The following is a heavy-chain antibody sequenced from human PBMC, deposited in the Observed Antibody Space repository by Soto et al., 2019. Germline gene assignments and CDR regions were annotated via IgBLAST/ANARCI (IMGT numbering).Heavy chain of an antibody. CDR3: AKQNCTNGVCYNPDY. J-gene: IGHJ4*02. Sequence: GGYLRLSCAASGFTISSYAMSWVRQAPGKGLEWVSAISGSGGSTYYADSVKGRFTISRDNSKNTLYLQMNSLRAEDTAVYYCAKQNCTNGVCYNPDYWGQGTLVTVSS. V-gene: IGHV3-23*01. D-gene: IGHD2-8*01. CDR1: GFTISSYA. CDR2: ISGSGGST.